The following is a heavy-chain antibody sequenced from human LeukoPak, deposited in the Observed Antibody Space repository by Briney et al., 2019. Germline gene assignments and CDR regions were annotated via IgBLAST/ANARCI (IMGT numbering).Heavy chain of an antibody. D-gene: IGHD3-10*01. Sequence: QPGGSLRLSCTASGFTFGDYAMSWVRQAPGKGLEWVGFIRSKACSGSTEYAETVKGRFTISRDDSKSIAYLQMNSLKIEGTAFYYCNSGPILLWIHNGMDVWGQGTTVTVSS. CDR3: NSGPILLWIHNGMDV. CDR2: IRSKACSGST. V-gene: IGHV3-49*04. J-gene: IGHJ6*02. CDR1: GFTFGDYA.